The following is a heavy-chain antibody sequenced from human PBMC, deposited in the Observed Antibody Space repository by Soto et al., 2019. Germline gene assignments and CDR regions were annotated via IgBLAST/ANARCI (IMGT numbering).Heavy chain of an antibody. J-gene: IGHJ4*02. V-gene: IGHV4-59*08. D-gene: IGHD3-10*01. CDR2: IYYSGST. Sequence: PSETLSLTCTVSGGSISSYYWSWIRQPPGKGLEWIGYIYYSGSTNYNPSLKSRVTISVDTSRNQFSLKLSSVTAADTAVYYCARQMARGVKVDYWGQGTLVTAPQ. CDR3: ARQMARGVKVDY. CDR1: GGSISSYY.